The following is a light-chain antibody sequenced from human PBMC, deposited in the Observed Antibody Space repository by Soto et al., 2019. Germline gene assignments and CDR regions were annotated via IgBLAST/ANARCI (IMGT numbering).Light chain of an antibody. V-gene: IGLV2-14*01. J-gene: IGLJ1*01. CDR3: SSYTSRNTRV. CDR2: EVN. CDR1: SSDVGGYKY. Sequence: QSVLTQPASVSGSPGQSITISCTGTSSDVGGYKYVSWHQQHPGKVPKLIIYEVNNRPSGVSDRFSGSKSGNTASLTISGLHTEDEADYYCSSYTSRNTRVFGTGTKVTVL.